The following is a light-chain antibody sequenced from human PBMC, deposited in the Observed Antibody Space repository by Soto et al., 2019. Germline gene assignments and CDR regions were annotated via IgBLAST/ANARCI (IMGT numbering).Light chain of an antibody. V-gene: IGKV3-20*01. Sequence: EIVLTQSPGTLSLSPGERATLSCRASQSVSARYLAWYQQKHGHSPRLLIYGSSDRATVIPDRFSGSGSGTDFTLTISRGEPEDFSVYYCQHYGSSPPYTLGQGTKLEIK. CDR1: QSVSARY. CDR3: QHYGSSPPYT. CDR2: GSS. J-gene: IGKJ2*01.